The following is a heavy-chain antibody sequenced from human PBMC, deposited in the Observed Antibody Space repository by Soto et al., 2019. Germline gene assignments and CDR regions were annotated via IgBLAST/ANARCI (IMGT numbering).Heavy chain of an antibody. CDR1: GYTFTNHG. J-gene: IGHJ3*02. V-gene: IGHV1-18*04. CDR2: INPYNANT. Sequence: GASVKVSCKTSGYTFTNHGINWVRQAPGQGLEWMGWINPYNANTNYAQKLQGRVTMTTDTSTSTAYMDLSSLKASDTATYYCATPHQAHYDGDAFDIWGQGTMVTVSS. CDR3: ATPHQAHYDGDAFDI. D-gene: IGHD3-22*01.